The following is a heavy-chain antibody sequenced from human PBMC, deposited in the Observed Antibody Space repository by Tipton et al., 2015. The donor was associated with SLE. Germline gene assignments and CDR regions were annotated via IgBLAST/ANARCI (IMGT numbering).Heavy chain of an antibody. CDR1: GGSISGTYFY. CDR2: ITNNGNT. V-gene: IGHV4-39*01. CDR3: ARHDTNYGRNWFDP. J-gene: IGHJ5*02. Sequence: TLSLTCSVSGGSISGTYFYWDWIRQPPGKGPEWIGRITNNGNTYYIPSLQSRVPMSVDTSKNIFSLKLSSVAAADTAVYYCARHDTNYGRNWFDPWGQGTLVTVSS. D-gene: IGHD2-8*01.